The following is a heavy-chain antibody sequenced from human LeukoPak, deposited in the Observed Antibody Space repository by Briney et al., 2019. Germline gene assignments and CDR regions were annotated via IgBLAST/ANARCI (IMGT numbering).Heavy chain of an antibody. CDR2: ISYDGSNK. CDR3: AKRGVKRYYYYYMDV. J-gene: IGHJ6*03. V-gene: IGHV3-30*04. Sequence: GGSLRLSCAASGFTFSNYAMHWVRQAPGKGLEWVAVISYDGSNKYYADSVKGRFTISRDNSKNTLYLQTNSLRAEDTAVYYCAKRGVKRYYYYYMDVWGKGTTVTISS. CDR1: GFTFSNYA. D-gene: IGHD3-10*01.